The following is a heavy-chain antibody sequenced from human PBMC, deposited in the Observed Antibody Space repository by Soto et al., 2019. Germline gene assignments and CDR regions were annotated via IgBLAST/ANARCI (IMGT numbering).Heavy chain of an antibody. CDR1: GYSFTSYW. CDR2: IYPGDSDT. Sequence: PGESLKISCKGSGYSFTSYWIGWVRQMPGKGLEWMGIIYPGDSDTRYSPSFQGQVTISADKSISTAYLQWSSLKASDTAMYYCARAPRGAVAVEFGWFDHWGQGTLVTVSS. J-gene: IGHJ5*02. D-gene: IGHD6-19*01. V-gene: IGHV5-51*01. CDR3: ARAPRGAVAVEFGWFDH.